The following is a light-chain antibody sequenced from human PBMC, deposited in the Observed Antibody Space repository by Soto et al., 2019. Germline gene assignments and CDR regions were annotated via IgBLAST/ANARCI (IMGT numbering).Light chain of an antibody. CDR1: QSVSYN. CDR2: GAF. CDR3: QQYKNWPPLT. J-gene: IGKJ4*01. Sequence: EIVMTQSPATLSVSPGETATLSCRASQSVSYNLAWYQQKPGQGPRLLIYGAFTRATGIPARFSGSGSGTEFTLTISSLQSEYFSVYYCQQYKNWPPLTFGGGTKGEIK. V-gene: IGKV3-15*01.